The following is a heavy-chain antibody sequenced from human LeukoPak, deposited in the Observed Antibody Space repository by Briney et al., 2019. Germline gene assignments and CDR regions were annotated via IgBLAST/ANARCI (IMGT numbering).Heavy chain of an antibody. J-gene: IGHJ5*02. CDR1: GFTFSSYG. CDR3: ASSGIAAAGPNWLDP. Sequence: GRSLRLSCAASGFTFSSYGMHWVRQAPGKGLEWVAVIWYDGSNKYYADSVKGRFTISRDNSKNTLYLQMNSLRAEDTAVYYCASSGIAAAGPNWLDPWGQGTLVTVSS. CDR2: IWYDGSNK. D-gene: IGHD6-13*01. V-gene: IGHV3-33*01.